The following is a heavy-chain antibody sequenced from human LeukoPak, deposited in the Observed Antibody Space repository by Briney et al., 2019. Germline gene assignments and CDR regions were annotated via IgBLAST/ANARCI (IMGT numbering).Heavy chain of an antibody. J-gene: IGHJ6*03. Sequence: GASVKVSCKASVYTFTNYGINWVRQAPGQGLEWMGWISAYNGNTNYAQKLQGRVTMTTDTSTSTAYMDLRSLRSDDTAVYYCVNDRCNPPSRRSASCPYYYYMDVWGKGTTVTVSS. CDR3: VNDRCNPPSRRSASCPYYYYMDV. CDR1: VYTFTNYG. V-gene: IGHV1-18*01. D-gene: IGHD2-8*01. CDR2: ISAYNGNT.